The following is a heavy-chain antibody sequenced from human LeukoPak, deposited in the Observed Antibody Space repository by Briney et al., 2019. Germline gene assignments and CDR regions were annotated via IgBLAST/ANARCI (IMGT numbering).Heavy chain of an antibody. CDR2: IIPIFGTA. D-gene: IGHD2-2*02. J-gene: IGHJ6*03. CDR3: ARGRGYCSSTSCYRGDYYYYMDV. V-gene: IGHV1-69*01. Sequence: SVKVSCKASGGTFSSYAIRWVRQAPGQGLEWMGGIIPIFGTANYAQKFQGRVTITADESTSTAYMELSSLRSEDTAVYYCARGRGYCSSTSCYRGDYYYYMDVWGKGTTVTVSS. CDR1: GGTFSSYA.